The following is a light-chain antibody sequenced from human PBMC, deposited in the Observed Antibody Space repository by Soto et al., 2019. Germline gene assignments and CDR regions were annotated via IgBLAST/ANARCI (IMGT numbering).Light chain of an antibody. CDR1: QNVKTR. CDR3: QQYDEWPLT. V-gene: IGKV3-15*01. J-gene: IGKJ4*01. CDR2: DAF. Sequence: EKVMTQSPATLSVSPGERATLSCRASQNVKTRLAWYQQKPGQAPRLHIYDAFTRATGIPARFSGSASGTEFTLTISSLQSEDFAVYYCQQYDEWPLTFGGGTKVEIK.